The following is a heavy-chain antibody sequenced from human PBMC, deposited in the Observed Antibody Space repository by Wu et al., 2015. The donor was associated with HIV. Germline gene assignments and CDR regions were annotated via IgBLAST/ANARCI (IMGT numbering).Heavy chain of an antibody. CDR3: AKSFSGSSSWYRRPLNPFDI. D-gene: IGHD6-19*01. J-gene: IGHJ3*02. V-gene: IGHV1-18*01. CDR1: GYTFTSYG. CDR2: ISGYNGNA. Sequence: QVQLVQSGAEVKKPGASVKVSCKASGYTFTSYGITWVRQAPGQGLEWMGWISGYNGNANYAQKLQGRVTMTTDTSTSTSYMELSSLRSEDTAVYYCAKSFSGSSSWYRRPLNPFDIWGQGTLVTVSS.